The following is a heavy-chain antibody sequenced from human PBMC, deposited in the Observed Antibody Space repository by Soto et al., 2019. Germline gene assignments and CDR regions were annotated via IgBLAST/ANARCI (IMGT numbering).Heavy chain of an antibody. D-gene: IGHD2-2*01. Sequence: QVQLVQSGAEVRKPGSSVTVSCKASGGTFSNYAISWVRQAPGQGLEWMGGIIPIVGTGSYAQKFQGRVTITEDEPTTTAYMELSSLRFEDTAVYYCARVVILVPTASTHYYYHMDVWGPGNTVTVSS. V-gene: IGHV1-69*01. CDR1: GGTFSNYA. CDR2: IIPIVGTG. J-gene: IGHJ6*02. CDR3: ARVVILVPTASTHYYYHMDV.